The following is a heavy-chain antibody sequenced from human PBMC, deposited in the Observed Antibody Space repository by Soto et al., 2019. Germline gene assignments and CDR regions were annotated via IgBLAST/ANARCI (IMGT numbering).Heavy chain of an antibody. D-gene: IGHD2-21*02. CDR3: ARELYSCVCDCPYYMDY. J-gene: IGHJ4*02. CDR2: ISLYHHST. Sequence: ASVKVSCKTSGYTFTDYFIHWVRQAPGQGLEWMGIISLYHHSTSYAQKFQGRLTVTNDTSTTTVYMELSSLTSEDTAVYWCARELYSCVCDCPYYMDYWVQGXLVTVSS. CDR1: GYTFTDYF. V-gene: IGHV1-46*01.